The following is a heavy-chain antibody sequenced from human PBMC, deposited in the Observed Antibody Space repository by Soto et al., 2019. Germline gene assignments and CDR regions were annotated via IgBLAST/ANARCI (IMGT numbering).Heavy chain of an antibody. Sequence: QVQLQHWGAGLLKPSETLSLTCAVYGGSFSGHYWSWIRQPPVKGLEWIGEINHSGGTNYNPSLKSRVTISVDTSKNQFSLKLSSVTAADTAVFYCARLRWEQPWVFDYWGQGTLVTVSS. D-gene: IGHD1-26*01. V-gene: IGHV4-34*02. CDR2: INHSGGT. CDR3: ARLRWEQPWVFDY. J-gene: IGHJ4*02. CDR1: GGSFSGHY.